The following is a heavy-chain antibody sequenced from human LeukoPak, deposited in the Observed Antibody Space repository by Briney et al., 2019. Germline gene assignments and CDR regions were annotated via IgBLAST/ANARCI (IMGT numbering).Heavy chain of an antibody. V-gene: IGHV3-53*05. J-gene: IGHJ4*02. Sequence: GGSLRLSCAASGFSVGTNYMSWVRQAPGKGLEWVSVIYSGGSTYYADSVKGRFTISRDNSKNTLYLQMNSLRAEDTAVYYCARDPMADFDYWGQGTLVTVSS. CDR3: ARDPMADFDY. D-gene: IGHD2-8*01. CDR1: GFSVGTNY. CDR2: IYSGGST.